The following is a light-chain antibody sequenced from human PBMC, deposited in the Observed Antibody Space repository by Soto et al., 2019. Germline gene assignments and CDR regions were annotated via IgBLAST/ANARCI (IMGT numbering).Light chain of an antibody. CDR2: AVS. CDR3: SSYTSSSIYG. J-gene: IGLJ1*01. Sequence: SVLTQPASVSGSPGQSITISCTGTSSDVGGYKYVSWYQQHPGKAPKLMIYAVSNRPSGVSNRFSGSKSGNTASLTISGLQAEDEADYYCSSYTSSSIYGFGAGSKGTVL. V-gene: IGLV2-14*01. CDR1: SSDVGGYKY.